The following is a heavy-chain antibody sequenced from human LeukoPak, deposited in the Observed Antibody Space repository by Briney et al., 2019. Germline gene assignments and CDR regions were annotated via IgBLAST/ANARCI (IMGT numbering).Heavy chain of an antibody. V-gene: IGHV4-59*07. CDR1: GGPYSCYY. J-gene: IGHJ3*02. CDR2: LTKSGKT. Sequence: SDPLSLTCTVCGGPYSCYYGIWLRLPPGEALEWIGYLTKSGKTTYSPSLKSRVTIFGDTSTSQFFLKLSSVTAADPGVYYCARARYVNSFYAFDIWGQGTLVTVSS. CDR3: ARARYVNSFYAFDI. D-gene: IGHD3-9*01.